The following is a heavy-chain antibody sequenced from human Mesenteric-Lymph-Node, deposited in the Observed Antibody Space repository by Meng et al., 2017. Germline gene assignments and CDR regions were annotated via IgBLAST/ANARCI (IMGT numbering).Heavy chain of an antibody. D-gene: IGHD3-10*01. Sequence: LRLSCTVSGGSISSGSYYWSWIRQPAGKGLEWIGRIYTSGSTNYNPSLKSRVTISVDTSKNQFSLKLSSVTAADTAVYYCARGLWFGELSLDAFDIWGQGTMVTVSS. CDR2: IYTSGST. V-gene: IGHV4-61*02. J-gene: IGHJ3*02. CDR1: GGSISSGSYY. CDR3: ARGLWFGELSLDAFDI.